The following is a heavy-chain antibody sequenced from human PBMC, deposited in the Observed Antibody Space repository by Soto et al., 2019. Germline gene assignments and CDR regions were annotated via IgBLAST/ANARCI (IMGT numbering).Heavy chain of an antibody. J-gene: IGHJ4*02. D-gene: IGHD3-16*01. CDR1: GGSFSGYY. CDR3: ASILRYL. CDR2: INHSGST. Sequence: QVQLQQWGAGLLKPSETLSLSCAVYGGSFSGYYWSWNRQPPGKGLEWIGEINHSGSTNYNPSLKGRVTISVDTSKNQFSLRLSSVTAADTAVYYCASILRYLWGQGTLVTVSS. V-gene: IGHV4-34*01.